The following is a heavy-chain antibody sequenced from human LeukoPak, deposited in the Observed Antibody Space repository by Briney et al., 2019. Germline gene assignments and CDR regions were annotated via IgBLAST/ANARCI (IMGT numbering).Heavy chain of an antibody. V-gene: IGHV4-59*01. CDR2: IYYSGST. D-gene: IGHD3-3*01. J-gene: IGHJ4*02. Sequence: SETLSLTCTVSGGSISSYYWSWIRQPPGKGLEWIGYIYYSGSTNYNPSLKSRVTISVDTSKNQFSLKLSSVTAADTAVYYCARSHKGVAPGYWGQGTLVTVSS. CDR3: ARSHKGVAPGY. CDR1: GGSISSYY.